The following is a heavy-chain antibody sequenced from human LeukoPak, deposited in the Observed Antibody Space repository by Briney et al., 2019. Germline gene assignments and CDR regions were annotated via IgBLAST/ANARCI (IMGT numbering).Heavy chain of an antibody. CDR3: ARDWAPLAKGVYSGSYAGDY. CDR2: ISSSSSSYI. J-gene: IGHJ4*02. V-gene: IGHV3-21*01. D-gene: IGHD1-26*01. CDR1: GFTFSSYS. Sequence: GGSLRLSCAASGFTFSSYSMNWVRQAPGKGLEWVSSISSSSSSYIYYADSVKGRFTISRDNAKNSLYLQMNSLRAEDTAVYYCARDWAPLAKGVYSGSYAGDYWGQGTLVTVSS.